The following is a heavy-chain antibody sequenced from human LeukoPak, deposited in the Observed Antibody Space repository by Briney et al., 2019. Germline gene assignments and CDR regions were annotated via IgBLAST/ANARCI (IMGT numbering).Heavy chain of an antibody. Sequence: GASVKVSCKASGYTFTSYGISWVRQAPGQGLEWMGIINPSGGSTSYAQKFQGRVTITRNTSISTACMELSSLRSEDTAVYYCARGHPYYYDSSEAFDIWGQGTMVTVSS. CDR2: INPSGGST. D-gene: IGHD3-22*01. CDR1: GYTFTSYG. J-gene: IGHJ3*02. V-gene: IGHV1-8*03. CDR3: ARGHPYYYDSSEAFDI.